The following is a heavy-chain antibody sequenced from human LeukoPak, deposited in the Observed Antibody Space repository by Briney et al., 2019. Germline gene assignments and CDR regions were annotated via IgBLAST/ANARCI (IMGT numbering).Heavy chain of an antibody. CDR2: ISSSSSYI. J-gene: IGHJ6*02. V-gene: IGHV3-21*01. Sequence: GGSLRLSCAASGFTFNSYSMNWVRQAPGKGLEWVSSISSSSSYIYYADSVKGRFTISRDNAKNSLYLQMNSLRAEDTAVYYCASLPRKDIVVRGYYYGMDVWGQGTTVTVSS. D-gene: IGHD2-2*01. CDR3: ASLPRKDIVVRGYYYGMDV. CDR1: GFTFNSYS.